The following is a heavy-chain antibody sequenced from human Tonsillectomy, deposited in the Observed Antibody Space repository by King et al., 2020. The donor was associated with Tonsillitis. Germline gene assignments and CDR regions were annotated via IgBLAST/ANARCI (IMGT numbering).Heavy chain of an antibody. CDR3: AKVDITIFGVVIIDYYYYGMDV. Sequence: VQLVESGGGVVQPGRSLRLSCAASGFTFSSYGMHWVRQAPGKGLEWVAVISYDGSNKYYADSVKGRFTISRDNSKNQLYLQMNSLRAEDTAVYYCAKVDITIFGVVIIDYYYYGMDVWGQGTTVTVSS. D-gene: IGHD3-3*01. CDR2: ISYDGSNK. CDR1: GFTFSSYG. V-gene: IGHV3-30*18. J-gene: IGHJ6*02.